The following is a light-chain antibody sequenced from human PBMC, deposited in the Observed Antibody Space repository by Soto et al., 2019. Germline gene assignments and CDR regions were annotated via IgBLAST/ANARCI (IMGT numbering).Light chain of an antibody. J-gene: IGKJ1*01. CDR1: QSIHTN. CDR2: GAS. V-gene: IGKV3-15*01. CDR3: QQYNNWPRT. Sequence: ETVMTQSEATLSVSPGERATLSCRASQSIHTNLAWYQQKPGQPPRLLIYGASTRVTGIPTRFSGSGSGTEFTLTISSLQSEDFAVYYCQQYNNWPRTFGQGTKVENK.